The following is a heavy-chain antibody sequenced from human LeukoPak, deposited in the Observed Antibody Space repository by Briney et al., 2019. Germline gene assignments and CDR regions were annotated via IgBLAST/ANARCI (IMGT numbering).Heavy chain of an antibody. CDR2: IYHSGSI. CDR3: ARASYCYGSGVDY. J-gene: IGHJ4*02. CDR1: GGSISSSNW. D-gene: IGHD3-10*01. Sequence: SETLSLTCAVSGGSISSSNWWSWVLQPPGKGLEWIVEIYHSGSINYNPSLKSRVTISVDKSKNQFSLKLSSVTAADTAVYYCARASYCYGSGVDYWGQGTLVTVSS. V-gene: IGHV4-4*02.